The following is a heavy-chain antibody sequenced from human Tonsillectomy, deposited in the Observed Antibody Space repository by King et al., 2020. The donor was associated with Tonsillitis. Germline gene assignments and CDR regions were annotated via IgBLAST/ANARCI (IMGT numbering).Heavy chain of an antibody. D-gene: IGHD3-3*01. J-gene: IGHJ4*02. V-gene: IGHV3-23*04. CDR3: ASWRGGSHYYFDY. CDR2: ISAAGDSA. Sequence: VQLVESGGDLVQPGGSLRLSCSASGFLFTNYARTGGRQAPSTGLQWFSAISAAGDSAYYADSVNGRFTISRDNSKDTVFLQMNNLRAEDTAVYYCASWRGGSHYYFDYWGQGTLVTVSS. CDR1: GFLFTNYA.